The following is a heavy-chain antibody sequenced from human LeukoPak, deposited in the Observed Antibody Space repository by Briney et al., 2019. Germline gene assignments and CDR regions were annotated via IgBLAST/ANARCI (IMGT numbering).Heavy chain of an antibody. CDR2: ISAYNGNT. CDR1: GYTFTSYG. CDR3: ARDLAYCSGGSCTSTKLPFDP. J-gene: IGHJ5*02. D-gene: IGHD2-15*01. Sequence: ASVKVSCKASGYTFTSYGISWVRQAPGQGLEWMGWISAYNGNTNYAQKLQGRVTMTTDTSMSTAYMELRSLRSDDTAVYYCARDLAYCSGGSCTSTKLPFDPWGQGTLVTVSS. V-gene: IGHV1-18*01.